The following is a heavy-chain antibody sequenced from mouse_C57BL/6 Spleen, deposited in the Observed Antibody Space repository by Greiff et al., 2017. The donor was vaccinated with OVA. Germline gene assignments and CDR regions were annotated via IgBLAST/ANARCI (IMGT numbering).Heavy chain of an antibody. Sequence: VQLQQSGPELVKPGASVKLSCKASGYAFSSSWMNWVKQRPGKGLEWIGRIYPGDGDTNYNGKFKGKATLTADKSSSTAYMQLSSLTSEDSAVYYCAREDRDGDFDVWGTGTTVTVSS. J-gene: IGHJ1*03. D-gene: IGHD3-3*01. CDR3: AREDRDGDFDV. CDR2: IYPGDGDT. V-gene: IGHV1-82*01. CDR1: GYAFSSSW.